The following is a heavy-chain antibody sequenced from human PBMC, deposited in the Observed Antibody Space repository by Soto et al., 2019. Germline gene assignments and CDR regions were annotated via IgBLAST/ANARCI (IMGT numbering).Heavy chain of an antibody. D-gene: IGHD3-10*01. CDR3: ARGITMGDAPDKNYFDS. Sequence: SETLSLTCAVYGGSSSGYFWTWIRQPPGKGPEWIAEINHSGNTNHNPSLKSRVAISVDTSKNQFSLKLSSVTVADTAVYYWARGITMGDAPDKNYFDSWGQGTRVTVS. CDR1: GGSSSGYF. CDR2: INHSGNT. J-gene: IGHJ4*02. V-gene: IGHV4-34*01.